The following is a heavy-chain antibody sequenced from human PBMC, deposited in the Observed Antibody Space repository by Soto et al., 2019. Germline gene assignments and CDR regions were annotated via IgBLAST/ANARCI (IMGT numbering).Heavy chain of an antibody. CDR3: ARDQLEGNWFDP. J-gene: IGHJ5*02. CDR2: IYHSGYT. CDR1: GGSISSGGYA. Sequence: SETLSLTCTVSGGSISSGGYAWNWIRQAPGKGLEWIGYIYHSGYTLYNPSLKGRVTISVDKSKNHFSLNLTSVTAADTAVYYCARDQLEGNWFDPWGQGTRVTVSS. V-gene: IGHV4-30-2*01. D-gene: IGHD1-1*01.